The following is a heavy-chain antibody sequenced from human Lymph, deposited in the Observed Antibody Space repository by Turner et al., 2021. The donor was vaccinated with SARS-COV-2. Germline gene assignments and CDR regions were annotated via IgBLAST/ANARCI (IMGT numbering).Heavy chain of an antibody. J-gene: IGHJ4*02. V-gene: IGHV3-23*01. CDR1: GFAFSSYD. D-gene: IGHD3-22*01. CDR2: ISGSGGDT. CDR3: AKGVRGAMIVVVIPYFDY. Sequence: QLLEAGGGLVQPGGSLRLPCADSGFAFSSYDMSWVRQDPGEGLVWVSAISGSGGDTYYADCVKGLFTISRDNSKNALDLQMNSLRAEDTAVYYCAKGVRGAMIVVVIPYFDYWGQGTLVTVSS.